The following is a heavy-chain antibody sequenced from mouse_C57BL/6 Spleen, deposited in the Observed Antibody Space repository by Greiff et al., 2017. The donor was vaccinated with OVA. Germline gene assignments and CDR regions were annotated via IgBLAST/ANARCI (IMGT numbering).Heavy chain of an antibody. J-gene: IGHJ2*01. V-gene: IGHV3-6*01. CDR3: ARVYDYDEGGYYFDY. CDR2: ISYDGSN. D-gene: IGHD2-4*01. CDR1: GYSITSGYY. Sequence: VQLQQSGPGLVKPSQSLSLTCSVTGYSITSGYYWNWIRQFPGNKLEWMGYISYDGSNNYNPSLKNRISITRDTSKNQFFLKLNSVTTEDTATYYCARVYDYDEGGYYFDYWGQGTTLTVSS.